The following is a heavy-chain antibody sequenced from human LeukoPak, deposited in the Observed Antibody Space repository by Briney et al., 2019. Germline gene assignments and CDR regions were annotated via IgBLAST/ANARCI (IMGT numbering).Heavy chain of an antibody. Sequence: SETLSLTCAVYGGSFSGYYWSWIRQPPGKGLEWIGEINHSGSTNYNPFLKSRVTISVDTSKNQFSLKLSSVTAADTAVYYCARGRGSGPASGYGMDVWGKGTTVTVSS. CDR1: GGSFSGYY. V-gene: IGHV4-34*01. D-gene: IGHD3-10*01. J-gene: IGHJ6*04. CDR2: INHSGST. CDR3: ARGRGSGPASGYGMDV.